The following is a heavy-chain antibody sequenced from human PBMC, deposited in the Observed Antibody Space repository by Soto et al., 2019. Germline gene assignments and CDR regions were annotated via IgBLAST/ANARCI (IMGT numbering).Heavy chain of an antibody. CDR2: ISYDGSNK. J-gene: IGHJ6*02. Sequence: QVQLVESGGGVVQPGRSLRLSCAASGFTFSSYAMHWVRQAPGKGLEWVAVISYDGSNKYYADSVKGRFTISRDNSKNTMYXXMNSLRAEDTAVYYCARDHVVVAATFRASYYGMDVWGQGTTVTVSS. CDR1: GFTFSSYA. D-gene: IGHD2-15*01. CDR3: ARDHVVVAATFRASYYGMDV. V-gene: IGHV3-30-3*01.